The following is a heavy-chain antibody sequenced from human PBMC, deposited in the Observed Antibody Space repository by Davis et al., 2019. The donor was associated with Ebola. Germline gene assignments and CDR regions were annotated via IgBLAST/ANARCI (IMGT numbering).Heavy chain of an antibody. Sequence: GESLKISCATSGFTFTSYAMSWVRQAPGKGLEWVSAISDSGDSTYYADSVKGRFTISRDNSKNTLYLQMHSLRAEDTAIYYCAKGPQWLVHPYFDYWGQGTLVTVSS. J-gene: IGHJ4*02. CDR2: ISDSGDST. D-gene: IGHD6-19*01. CDR1: GFTFTSYA. V-gene: IGHV3-23*01. CDR3: AKGPQWLVHPYFDY.